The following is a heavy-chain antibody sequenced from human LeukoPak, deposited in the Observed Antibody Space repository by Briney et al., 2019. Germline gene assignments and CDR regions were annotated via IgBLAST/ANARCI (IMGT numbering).Heavy chain of an antibody. V-gene: IGHV1-69*13. CDR2: IIPIFGTA. CDR1: GGTFSSYA. J-gene: IGHJ4*02. CDR3: ARDEAAAGDYYFDY. D-gene: IGHD6-13*01. Sequence: SVKVSCKASGGTFSSYAISWVRQAPGQGLEWIGGIIPIFGTANYAQKFQGRVTITADESTSTAYMELSSLRSEDTAVYYCARDEAAAGDYYFDYWGQGTLVTVSS.